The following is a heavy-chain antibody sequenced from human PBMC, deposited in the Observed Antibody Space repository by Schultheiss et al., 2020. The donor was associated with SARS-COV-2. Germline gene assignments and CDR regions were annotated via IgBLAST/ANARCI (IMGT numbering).Heavy chain of an antibody. D-gene: IGHD3-10*01. J-gene: IGHJ4*02. Sequence: GGSLRLSCGASGFTFSSYAMHWVRQAPGKGLEWVAVISYDGSNKYYADSVKGRFTISRDNSKNTLYLQMNSLRAEDTAVYYCARDLGLPPTLRGRTSGGLDYWGQGTLVTVSS. CDR2: ISYDGSNK. CDR3: ARDLGLPPTLRGRTSGGLDY. V-gene: IGHV3-30*04. CDR1: GFTFSSYA.